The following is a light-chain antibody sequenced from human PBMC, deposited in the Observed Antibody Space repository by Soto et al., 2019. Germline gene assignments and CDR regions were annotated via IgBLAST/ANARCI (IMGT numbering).Light chain of an antibody. J-gene: IGLJ1*01. CDR1: SSDVGGYNF. Sequence: QSVLTQPPSASGSPGQSVTISCTGTSSDVGGYNFVSWYQQHPGKGPKLIIYEVNKRPSGVPDRFSGSKSGRTASLTVSGLQAEDEADYYCSSYAGSNNRYVFGTGTKVTVL. CDR3: SSYAGSNNRYV. V-gene: IGLV2-8*01. CDR2: EVN.